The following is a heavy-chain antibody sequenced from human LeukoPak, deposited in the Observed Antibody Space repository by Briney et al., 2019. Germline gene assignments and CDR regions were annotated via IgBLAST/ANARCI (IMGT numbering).Heavy chain of an antibody. CDR3: ARTHSSGSGPDY. D-gene: IGHD3-22*01. J-gene: IGHJ4*02. V-gene: IGHV4-39*07. Sequence: SETLSLTCTVSGGSISSSSYYWGWIRQPPGKGLEWIGSIYYSGSTYYNPSLKSRVTISVDTSKNQFSLKLSSVTAADTAVYYCARTHSSGSGPDYWGQGTLVTVSS. CDR2: IYYSGST. CDR1: GGSISSSSYY.